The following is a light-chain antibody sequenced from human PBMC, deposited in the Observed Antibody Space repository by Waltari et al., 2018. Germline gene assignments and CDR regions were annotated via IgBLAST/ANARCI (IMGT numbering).Light chain of an antibody. J-gene: IGKJ2*01. CDR3: QQYHSTPYT. CDR2: WAS. CDR1: QSVLYSFNNKNF. V-gene: IGKV4-1*01. Sequence: DIVMTQSPESLAVSLGERATINCKSSQSVLYSFNNKNFLSWYQQKPGQPPKLLIYWASTRESGVPERFSGSGSGADFTLTISSLQAEDVAVYYCQQYHSTPYTFGQGTKLEIK.